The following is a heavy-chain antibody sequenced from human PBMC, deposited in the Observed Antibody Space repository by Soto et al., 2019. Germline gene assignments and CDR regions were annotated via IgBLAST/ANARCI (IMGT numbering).Heavy chain of an antibody. CDR1: GFTFSNAL. Sequence: GGSLRLSCAASGFTFSNALMSWVRQAPGKGLEWVGRIRSKANSYATAYAASVKGRFTISRDDSKNTAYLQMNSLKTEDTAVYYCTTGSGLRFLEWSQSNYGMDVWGQGTTVTVSS. CDR2: IRSKANSYAT. CDR3: TTGSGLRFLEWSQSNYGMDV. D-gene: IGHD3-3*01. J-gene: IGHJ6*02. V-gene: IGHV3-73*01.